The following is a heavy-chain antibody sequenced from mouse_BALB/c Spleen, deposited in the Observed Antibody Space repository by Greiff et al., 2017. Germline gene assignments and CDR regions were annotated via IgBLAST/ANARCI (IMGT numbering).Heavy chain of an antibody. CDR2: IYPSTGYT. J-gene: IGHJ3*01. CDR1: GYTFTSYW. CDR3: AREYGNYPWFAY. V-gene: IGHV1-7*01. D-gene: IGHD2-10*02. Sequence: QVQLQQSGAELAKPGASVKMSCKASGYTFTSYWMHWVKQRPGQGLEWIGYIYPSTGYTEYNQKFKDKATLTADKSSSTAYMQLSSLTSEDSAVYYCAREYGNYPWFAYWGQGTLVTVSA.